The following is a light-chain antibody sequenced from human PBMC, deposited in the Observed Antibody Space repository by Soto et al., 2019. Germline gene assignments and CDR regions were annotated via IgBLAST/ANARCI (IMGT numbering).Light chain of an antibody. CDR2: LVS. CDR3: MHALEPPIT. J-gene: IGKJ5*01. V-gene: IGKV2-28*01. CDR1: QSLLHSNGNTY. Sequence: DIVMTQSPLSLPVTPGEPASISCRSSQSLLHSNGNTYLSWYLQKPGQSPQLLIYLVSNRASGVPDRFSGSGSGTDFTLKINRVEAEDVGVYYCMHALEPPITFGQGTRLEIK.